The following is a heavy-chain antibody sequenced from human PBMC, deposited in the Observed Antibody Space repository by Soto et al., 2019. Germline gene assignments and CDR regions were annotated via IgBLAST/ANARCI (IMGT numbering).Heavy chain of an antibody. J-gene: IGHJ4*02. Sequence: SETLSLTCTVSGGSISNYYWSWIRQPPGKGLEWIGYIYYSGSINYNPSLKSRVTISEDTSKNQFSLKMSSVTAADTAVYCCARGIAVAGTHYFDYWGQGTLVTVSS. V-gene: IGHV4-59*01. D-gene: IGHD6-19*01. CDR3: ARGIAVAGTHYFDY. CDR1: GGSISNYY. CDR2: IYYSGSI.